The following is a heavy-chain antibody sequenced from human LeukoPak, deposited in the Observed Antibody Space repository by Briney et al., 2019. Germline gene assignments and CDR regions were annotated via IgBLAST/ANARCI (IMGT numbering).Heavy chain of an antibody. V-gene: IGHV1-24*01. CDR1: GYTLTELS. CDR2: FDPEDGET. J-gene: IGHJ4*02. CDR3: VRVPSSGYYIYFDY. Sequence: ASVKVSCKVSGYTLTELSMHWVRQAPGKGLEWMGGFDPEDGETIYAQKFQGRVTMTEDTSTDTAYMELRSLRSDDTAVYYCVRVPSSGYYIYFDYWGQGTLVTVSS. D-gene: IGHD3-22*01.